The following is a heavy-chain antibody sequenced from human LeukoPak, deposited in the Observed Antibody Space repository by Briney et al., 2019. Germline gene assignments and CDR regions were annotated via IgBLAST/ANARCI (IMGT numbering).Heavy chain of an antibody. D-gene: IGHD3-22*01. V-gene: IGHV4-30-2*01. CDR2: IYHSGST. J-gene: IGHJ5*02. CDR3: ARDRGSSGSYYGDWFDP. Sequence: SETLSLTCAVSGGSISSGGYSWSWIRQPPGKGLEWIGYIYHSGSTYYNPSLKSRVTISVDRSKNQFSLKLSSVTAADTAVYYCARDRGSSGSYYGDWFDPWGQGTLVTVSS. CDR1: GGSISSGGYS.